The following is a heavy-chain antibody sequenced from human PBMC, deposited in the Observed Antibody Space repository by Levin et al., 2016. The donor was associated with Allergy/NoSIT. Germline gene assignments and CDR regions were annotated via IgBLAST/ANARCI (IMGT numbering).Heavy chain of an antibody. CDR3: ARDPRRGVAAADRFDY. D-gene: IGHD6-13*01. V-gene: IGHV1-18*01. J-gene: IGHJ4*02. CDR2: ISTYNGNT. Sequence: WVRQAPGQGLEWMGWISTYNGNTNYAQMLQGRVTMTTDTSTSTAYMELRSLRSDDTAVYYCARDPRRGVAAADRFDYWGQGTLVTVSS.